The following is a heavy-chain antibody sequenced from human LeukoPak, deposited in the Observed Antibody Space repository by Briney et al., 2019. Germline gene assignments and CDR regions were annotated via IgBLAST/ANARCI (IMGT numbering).Heavy chain of an antibody. CDR1: GFTFSSYA. Sequence: PGGSLRLSCAASGFTFSSYAMSWVRQAPGKGLEWVSTISGSGASTYYADSVKGRFTISRDNSKNTLYLQMNSLRAEDTAVYYCAREGVPERRGAFDIWGQGTMVTVSS. CDR3: AREGVPERRGAFDI. J-gene: IGHJ3*02. CDR2: ISGSGAST. V-gene: IGHV3-23*01. D-gene: IGHD2-2*01.